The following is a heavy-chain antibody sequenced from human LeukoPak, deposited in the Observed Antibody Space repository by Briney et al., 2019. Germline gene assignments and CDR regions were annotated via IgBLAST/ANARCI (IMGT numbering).Heavy chain of an antibody. CDR3: ARDLSYPQWLVRGFDY. V-gene: IGHV3-33*01. J-gene: IGHJ4*02. Sequence: GGSLRLSCAASGFTFSSYGMHWVRQAPGKGREWGAVIWYGGSNKYYADSVKVRFTIYRDNSKNTLYLQMNSLRAEDTAVYYCARDLSYPQWLVRGFDYWGQGTLVTVSS. CDR1: GFTFSSYG. CDR2: IWYGGSNK. D-gene: IGHD6-19*01.